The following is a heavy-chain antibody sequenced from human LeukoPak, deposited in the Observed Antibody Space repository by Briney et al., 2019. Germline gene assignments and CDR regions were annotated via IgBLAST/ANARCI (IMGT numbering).Heavy chain of an antibody. CDR3: VKSYSGSYYVIDY. V-gene: IGHV3-30-3*02. CDR2: ISYVGSNK. CDR1: GFTFSGYA. J-gene: IGHJ4*02. D-gene: IGHD1-26*01. Sequence: GGSLRLSCAASGFTFSGYAINWVRQAPGKGLEWVALISYVGSNKYYADSVKGRFTISRDNSKNTLYLQMSSLRTEDTAVYYCVKSYSGSYYVIDYWGQGTLVTVSS.